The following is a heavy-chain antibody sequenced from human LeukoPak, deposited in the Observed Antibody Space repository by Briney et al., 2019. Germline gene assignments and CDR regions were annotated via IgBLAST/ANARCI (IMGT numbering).Heavy chain of an antibody. J-gene: IGHJ4*02. CDR2: VSAYADNT. CDR1: GYTFTSYG. V-gene: IGHV1-18*01. Sequence: ASVKVSCKASGYTFTSYGITWVRQAPGQGLEWMGWVSAYADNTNYVQKIQGRVTMTTDTSTSTAYMELRSLRSDGTDVYYCARDCIGCHGFDYWGQGTLVTVSS. CDR3: ARDCIGCHGFDY. D-gene: IGHD2-15*01.